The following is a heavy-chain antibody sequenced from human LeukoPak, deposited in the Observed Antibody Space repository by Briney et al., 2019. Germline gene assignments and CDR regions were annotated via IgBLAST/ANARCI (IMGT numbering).Heavy chain of an antibody. CDR1: GGSISSYY. D-gene: IGHD2-8*01. CDR2: IYTSGST. Sequence: PSETLSLTCTVSGGSISSYYWSWIRQPPGKGLEWIGYIYTSGSTNYNPSLKSRVTISVDTSKNQFSLKLSSVTAADTAVYYCARGQLSNRQRLKRDYYYMDVWGKGTTVTVSS. V-gene: IGHV4-4*09. CDR3: ARGQLSNRQRLKRDYYYMDV. J-gene: IGHJ6*03.